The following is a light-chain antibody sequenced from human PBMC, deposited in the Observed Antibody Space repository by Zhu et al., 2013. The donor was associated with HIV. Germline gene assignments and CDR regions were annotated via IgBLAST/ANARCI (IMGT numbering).Light chain of an antibody. CDR3: AAWDDSLNGYV. CDR1: ATLLSISNYKNY. V-gene: IGKV4-1*01. J-gene: IGKJ3*01. Sequence: DIEMTQSPESLSVSLGERATIDCKSSATLLSISNYKNYLAWYHQKPGQSPKVIIRWASTRESGVPDRISGSKSGTSASLAISGLQSEDEADYYCAAWDDSLNGYVFGTGT. CDR2: WAS.